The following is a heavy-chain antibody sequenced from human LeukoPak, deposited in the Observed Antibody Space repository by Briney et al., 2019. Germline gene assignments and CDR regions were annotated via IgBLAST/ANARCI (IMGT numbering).Heavy chain of an antibody. CDR2: ISAYNGNT. CDR3: ARVELRDSSRFAWFDP. CDR1: GYTFTSYG. V-gene: IGHV1-18*01. J-gene: IGHJ5*02. D-gene: IGHD3-22*01. Sequence: ASVKVSXKASGYTFTSYGISWMRQAPGQGLEWIGWISAYNGNTNYAQKLHGRVTMTTDTSTSTAYMELRSLRSDDTAVYYCARVELRDSSRFAWFDPWGQGTLVTVSS.